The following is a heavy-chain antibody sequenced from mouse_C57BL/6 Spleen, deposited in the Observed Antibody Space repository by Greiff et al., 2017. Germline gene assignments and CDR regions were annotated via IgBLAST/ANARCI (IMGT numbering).Heavy chain of an antibody. CDR1: GYTFTSYW. D-gene: IGHD1-1*01. CDR2: INPSNGGT. Sequence: QVQLQQPGTELVKPGASVKLSCKASGYTFTSYWMHWVKQRPGQGLEWIGNINPSNGGTNYNEKFKSKATLTVDKSSSTAYMQLSSLTSEDSAVYYCAREFFYDGSSYRENYFDYWGQGTTLTVSS. V-gene: IGHV1-53*01. J-gene: IGHJ2*01. CDR3: AREFFYDGSSYRENYFDY.